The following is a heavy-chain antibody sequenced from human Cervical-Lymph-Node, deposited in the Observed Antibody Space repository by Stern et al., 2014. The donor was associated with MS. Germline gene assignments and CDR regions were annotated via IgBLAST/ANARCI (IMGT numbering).Heavy chain of an antibody. CDR3: ARLGTGVAF. CDR1: GFSLSTNGVG. J-gene: IGHJ4*02. V-gene: IGHV2-5*02. CDR2: IYWDDDK. Sequence: QVTLKESGPTLVKPTETLTLTCNFSGFSLSTNGVGVGWIRQTPGKALEWLALIYWDDDKTYRPSLKSRLTITQDTSKSQVVLKMTNMDPVDTGTYYCARLGTGVAFWGQGTLVTVSS. D-gene: IGHD1-1*01.